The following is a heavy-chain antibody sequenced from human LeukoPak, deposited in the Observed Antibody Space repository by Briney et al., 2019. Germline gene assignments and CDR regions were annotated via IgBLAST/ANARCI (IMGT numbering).Heavy chain of an antibody. CDR2: IYYSGST. J-gene: IGHJ4*02. V-gene: IGHV4-59*01. CDR3: ASFPDYRDYHFDY. Sequence: PSGTLSLTCTVSGGSINSYYWSWIRQPPGKGLEWVGYIYYSGSTNYNPSLKSRVTISVDTSKNQFSLKLSSVTAADTAVYYCASFPDYRDYHFDYWGQGTLVTVSS. D-gene: IGHD4-17*01. CDR1: GGSINSYY.